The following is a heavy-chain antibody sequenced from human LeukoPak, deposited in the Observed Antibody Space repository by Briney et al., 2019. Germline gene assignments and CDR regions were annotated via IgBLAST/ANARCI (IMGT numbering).Heavy chain of an antibody. J-gene: IGHJ3*02. CDR2: IYYSGST. V-gene: IGHV4-30-4*08. CDR1: GGSISSGDYY. Sequence: SETLSLTCTVSGGSISSGDYYWSWIRQPPGKGLEWIGYIYYSGSTYYNPSLKSRVTISVDTSKNQFSLKLSSVTAADTAVYYCARDDALDAFVIWGQGTMVTVSS. CDR3: ARDDALDAFVI.